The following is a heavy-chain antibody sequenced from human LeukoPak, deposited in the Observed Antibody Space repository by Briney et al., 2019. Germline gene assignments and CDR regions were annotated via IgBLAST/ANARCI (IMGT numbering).Heavy chain of an antibody. CDR1: GVSISTNY. CDR3: AREDYSSRGLDY. Sequence: SETLSLTCNVSGVSISTNYWSWIRQPPGKGLEWIGRIHTSGITNYNPSLKSRVTMSLDTSKNPFSLNLSSVTAADTAVYYCAREDYSSRGLDYWGQGTLVTFSS. CDR2: IHTSGIT. J-gene: IGHJ4*02. V-gene: IGHV4-4*07. D-gene: IGHD6-13*01.